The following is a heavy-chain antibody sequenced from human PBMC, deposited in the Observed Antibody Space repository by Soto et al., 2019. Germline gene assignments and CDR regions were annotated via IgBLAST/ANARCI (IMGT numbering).Heavy chain of an antibody. Sequence: ASVKVSCKASGYTFTICAMHWVRQAPGQRLEWMGWINAGNGNTKYSQKFQGRVTITRDTSASTAYMELSSLRSEDTAVYYCAKGPHRYSSSWSYYFDYWGQGTLVTVSS. J-gene: IGHJ4*02. CDR1: GYTFTICA. V-gene: IGHV1-3*01. CDR2: INAGNGNT. CDR3: AKGPHRYSSSWSYYFDY. D-gene: IGHD6-13*01.